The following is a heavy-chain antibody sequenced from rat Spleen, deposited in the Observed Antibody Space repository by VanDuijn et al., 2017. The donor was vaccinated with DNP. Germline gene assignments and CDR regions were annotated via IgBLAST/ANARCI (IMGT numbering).Heavy chain of an antibody. Sequence: EVQLVESGGDLVQPGRSLKLFCAASGFTFSDYYMAWVRQAPTRGLEWVAYIGSDGYAPYYGVPVKGRFTISRDNAKSTLYLQMDSLRSEDTATYYCASGGAVFDYWGQGVMVTVSS. CDR3: ASGGAVFDY. CDR1: GFTFSDYY. V-gene: IGHV5-25*01. D-gene: IGHD5-1*01. J-gene: IGHJ2*01. CDR2: IGSDGYAP.